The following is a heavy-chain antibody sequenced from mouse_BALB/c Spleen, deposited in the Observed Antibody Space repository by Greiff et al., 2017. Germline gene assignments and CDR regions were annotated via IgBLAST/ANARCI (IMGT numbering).Heavy chain of an antibody. CDR1: GYSFTGYY. CDR3: AREDYGAMDY. Sequence: VQLQQSGPELVKPGASVKISCKASGYSFTGYYMHWVKQSHVKSLEWIGRINPYNGATSYNQNFKDKASLTVDKSSSTAYMELHSLTSEDSAVYYCAREDYGAMDYWGQGTSVTVSS. CDR2: INPYNGAT. J-gene: IGHJ4*01. D-gene: IGHD1-1*02. V-gene: IGHV1-31*01.